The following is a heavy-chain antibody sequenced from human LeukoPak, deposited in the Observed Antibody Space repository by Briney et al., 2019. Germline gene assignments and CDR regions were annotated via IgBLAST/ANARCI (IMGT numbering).Heavy chain of an antibody. D-gene: IGHD2-21*01. CDR3: ARHFARAFDI. Sequence: SETLSLTCTVSGGSISSSSYYGGWIRQPPGKGLEWFGSVYYSGSTYCNPSLKSRVTMSVDTSRNQFSLKLSSVTAADTAVYYCARHFARAFDIWGQGTMVTVSS. CDR2: VYYSGST. J-gene: IGHJ3*02. CDR1: GGSISSSSYY. V-gene: IGHV4-39*01.